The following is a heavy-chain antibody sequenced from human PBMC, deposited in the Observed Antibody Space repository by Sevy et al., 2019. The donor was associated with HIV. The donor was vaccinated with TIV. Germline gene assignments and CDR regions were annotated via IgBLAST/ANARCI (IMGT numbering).Heavy chain of an antibody. D-gene: IGHD6-6*01. CDR2: ISGSGDRT. Sequence: GGSLRLSCAASGFTFSTYAMSWVRQAPGKGLEWVSSISGSGDRTYYADSVQGRFTISRDNSKNSLYPQMNNVRAEDTAVYYCAKEGSSPDWYFDLWGRGTLVTVSS. CDR1: GFTFSTYA. CDR3: AKEGSSPDWYFDL. V-gene: IGHV3-23*01. J-gene: IGHJ2*01.